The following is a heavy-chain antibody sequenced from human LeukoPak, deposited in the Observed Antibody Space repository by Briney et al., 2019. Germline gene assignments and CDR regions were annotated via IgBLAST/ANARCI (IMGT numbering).Heavy chain of an antibody. Sequence: SETLSLTCTVSGYSISSGYYWGWIRQPPGKGPEWIGSIYHSGSTYYNPSLKSRVTISVDTSKNQFSLKLSSVTAADTAVYYCARCLVATIAVAFDIWGQGTMVTVSS. V-gene: IGHV4-38-2*02. CDR2: IYHSGST. CDR1: GYSISSGYY. CDR3: ARCLVATIAVAFDI. J-gene: IGHJ3*02. D-gene: IGHD5-12*01.